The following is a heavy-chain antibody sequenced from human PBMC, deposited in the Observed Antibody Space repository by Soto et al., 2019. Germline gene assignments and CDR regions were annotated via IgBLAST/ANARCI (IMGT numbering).Heavy chain of an antibody. V-gene: IGHV1-18*01. J-gene: IGHJ4*02. CDR3: ARDFTKSSSWPYYFDY. Sequence: QVQLVQSGAEVKKPGASVKVSCKASGYTFTTYGISWVRQAPGQGLEWMGWISAYSGSTKFAQKLQGRVTMTTDTSTTRAYMELRSLTSDDTAVYYCARDFTKSSSWPYYFDYWGQGTLVTVSS. D-gene: IGHD6-13*01. CDR1: GYTFTTYG. CDR2: ISAYSGST.